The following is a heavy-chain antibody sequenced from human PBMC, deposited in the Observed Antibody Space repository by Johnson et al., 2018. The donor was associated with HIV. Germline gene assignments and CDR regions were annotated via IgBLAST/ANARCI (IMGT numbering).Heavy chain of an antibody. J-gene: IGHJ3*02. CDR1: GFTFSQFA. Sequence: HVQLVESGGGLVRPGGSLRLSCAASGFTFSQFAMHWVRQAPGKGLEWVAIISYDGTKKYYADSVRGRFIISRDNSRNTLFLHMNSLRADDTAVYYCARASDAFDIWGQGTMVTVSS. V-gene: IGHV3-30*04. CDR3: ARASDAFDI. CDR2: ISYDGTKK.